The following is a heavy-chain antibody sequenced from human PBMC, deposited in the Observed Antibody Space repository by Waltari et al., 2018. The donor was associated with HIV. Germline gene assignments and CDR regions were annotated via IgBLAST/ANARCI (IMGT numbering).Heavy chain of an antibody. V-gene: IGHV1-24*01. D-gene: IGHD1-26*01. Sequence: QVQLVQSGAEVKKPGASVKVPCKVSGYTLTEFTMHGVRPAPGKGLECMGGFDPEDGETIYAQKFQGRVTMTEDTSTDTAYMELSSLRSEDTAVYYCATVHRLGGGAFDIWGQGTMVTVSS. CDR2: FDPEDGET. CDR1: GYTLTEFT. J-gene: IGHJ3*02. CDR3: ATVHRLGGGAFDI.